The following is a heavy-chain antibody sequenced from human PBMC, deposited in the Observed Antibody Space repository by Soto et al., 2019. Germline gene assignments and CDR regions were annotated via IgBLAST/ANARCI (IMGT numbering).Heavy chain of an antibody. CDR1: GGSISSYY. Sequence: QVQLQESGPGLVKPSETLSLTCTVSGGSISSYYWSWIRQPPGKGLEWIGYIYYSGSTNYNPSLKSRVTISVDTSKNQFSLKLSSVTAADTAVYYCASLYSSSSLRVFDYWGQGTLVTVSS. V-gene: IGHV4-59*08. CDR3: ASLYSSSSLRVFDY. J-gene: IGHJ4*02. CDR2: IYYSGST. D-gene: IGHD6-6*01.